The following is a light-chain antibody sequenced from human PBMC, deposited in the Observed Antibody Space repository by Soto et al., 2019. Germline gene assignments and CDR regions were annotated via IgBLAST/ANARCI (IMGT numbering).Light chain of an antibody. J-gene: IGKJ5*01. CDR1: QSLVYSDGNTY. CDR3: MQGIHWPIT. Sequence: DVVMTKSPLSLPVNLGQPASISCRSRQSLVYSDGNTYLNWFQQRPGRSPRRLIYKVSNRDSGVPARFSGSGSGTDFALKISRVEAEDVGVYYCMQGIHWPITFGQGTRLEIK. V-gene: IGKV2-30*01. CDR2: KVS.